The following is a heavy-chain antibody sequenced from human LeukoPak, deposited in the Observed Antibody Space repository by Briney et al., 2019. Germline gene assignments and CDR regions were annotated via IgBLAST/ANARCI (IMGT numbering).Heavy chain of an antibody. CDR1: GASISRYY. Sequence: PSETLSLTCTVSGASISRYYWSWIRQPPGKALEWIGYGLYRGNTNYNPSLKSRVTISLVTSQNEFSLKLTSVTAADTAVYYCARVGYFGSGSYESLDPWGQGTLVTVSS. J-gene: IGHJ5*02. CDR3: ARVGYFGSGSYESLDP. V-gene: IGHV4-59*01. CDR2: GLYRGNT. D-gene: IGHD3-10*01.